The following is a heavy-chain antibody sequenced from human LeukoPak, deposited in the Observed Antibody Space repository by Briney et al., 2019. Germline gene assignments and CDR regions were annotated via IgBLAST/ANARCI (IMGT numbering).Heavy chain of an antibody. J-gene: IGHJ4*02. CDR3: ARGFGGYSSSRHRSLFYFDY. V-gene: IGHV3-7*01. CDR1: GFTFDDYA. CDR2: IKQDGSEK. D-gene: IGHD6-13*01. Sequence: GGSLRLSCAASGFTFDDYAMHWVRQAPGKGLEWVANIKQDGSEKYYVYSVKGRFTISRDNAKNSLYLQMNSLRAEDTAVYYCARGFGGYSSSRHRSLFYFDYWGQGTLVTVSS.